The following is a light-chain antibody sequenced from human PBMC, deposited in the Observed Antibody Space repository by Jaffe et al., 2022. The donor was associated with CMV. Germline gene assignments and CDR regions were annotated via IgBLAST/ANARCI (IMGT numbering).Light chain of an antibody. V-gene: IGKV4-1*01. CDR2: WAS. CDR3: QQYYNTPAT. Sequence: DIVMTQSPDSLAVSLGERVTINCKSSQSVLYSSSNKNYLAWYQQKPGQPPKLLIYWASTRESGVPDRFSGSGSGTGFTLTISSLQAEDVAVYYCQQYYNTPATFGPGTKVEI. J-gene: IGKJ3*01. CDR1: QSVLYSSSNKNY.